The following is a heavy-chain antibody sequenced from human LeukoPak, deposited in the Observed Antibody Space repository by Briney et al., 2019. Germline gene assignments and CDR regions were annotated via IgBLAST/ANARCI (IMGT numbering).Heavy chain of an antibody. Sequence: ASAKASCKASGYTFTSYDINWVRQATGQGLEWMGWMNPNSGNTGYAQKFQGRVTMTRDTSISTAYMELSRLRSDDTAVYYCARGPSGTVVTSFDYWGQGTLVTVSS. CDR1: GYTFTSYD. J-gene: IGHJ4*02. V-gene: IGHV1-8*01. CDR3: ARGPSGTVVTSFDY. D-gene: IGHD4-23*01. CDR2: MNPNSGNT.